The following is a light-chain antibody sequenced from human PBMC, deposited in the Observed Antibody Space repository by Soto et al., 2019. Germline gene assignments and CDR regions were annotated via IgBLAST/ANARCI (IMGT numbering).Light chain of an antibody. V-gene: IGLV1-40*01. CDR1: SSNVGAGYD. CDR2: GNNKR. J-gene: IGLJ2*01. Sequence: QSVLTQPPSVSGAPGQRVTISCTGSSSNVGAGYDVQWYQQLPGTAPKLIIYGNNKRNRPSGVPGRFSGSKSGTSASLAITGLQAEDEADYFCQSYESSMSGVVFGGGTKLTVL. CDR3: QSYESSMSGVV.